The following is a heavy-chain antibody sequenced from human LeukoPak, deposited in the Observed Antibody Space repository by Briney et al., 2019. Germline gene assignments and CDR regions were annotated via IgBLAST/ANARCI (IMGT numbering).Heavy chain of an antibody. J-gene: IGHJ4*02. CDR2: ISFYESKK. Sequence: PGGSLRLSCAASGFTFSVYAMHGVRQAPARGREWVSVISFYESKKDYGDVVKGLFPLSRDNSNNILYPPMDSLSNDDTALYFCASDWAPLVGIHTPLIYWGQEALVTVSS. CDR1: GFTFSVYA. D-gene: IGHD1-26*01. CDR3: ASDWAPLVGIHTPLIY. V-gene: IGHV3-30*04.